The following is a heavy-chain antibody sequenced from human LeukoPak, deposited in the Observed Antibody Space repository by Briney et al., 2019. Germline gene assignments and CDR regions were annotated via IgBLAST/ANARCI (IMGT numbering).Heavy chain of an antibody. J-gene: IGHJ6*03. CDR2: ISAYNGNT. V-gene: IGHV1-18*01. D-gene: IGHD3-3*01. CDR1: GYTFTSYG. CDR3: ARSNSSWSGYFWYYYYYMDV. Sequence: ASVKVSCKASGYTFTSYGISWVRQAPGQGLEWMGWISAYNGNTNYAQKLQGRVTMTTDTSTSTAYMELRSLRSDDTAVYYCARSNSSWSGYFWYYYYYMDVWGKGTTVTVSS.